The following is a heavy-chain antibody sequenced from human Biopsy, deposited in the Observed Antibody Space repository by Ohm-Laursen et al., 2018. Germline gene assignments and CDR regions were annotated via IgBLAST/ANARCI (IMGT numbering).Heavy chain of an antibody. CDR2: IRYSGNT. CDR3: TRAGGGKIYGL. V-gene: IGHV4-31*03. Sequence: SQTLSLTYTVSGVSINTGGYYWTWIRQHPGTGLEWIGYIRYSGNTLYNPSLKSRLTISVDTSRNQFSLKLTSVTAADTALYYCTRAGGGKIYGLWGQGTLVTVSS. CDR1: GVSINTGGYY. D-gene: IGHD3-16*01. J-gene: IGHJ4*02.